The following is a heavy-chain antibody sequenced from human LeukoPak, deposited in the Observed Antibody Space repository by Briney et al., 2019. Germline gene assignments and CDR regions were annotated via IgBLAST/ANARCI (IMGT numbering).Heavy chain of an antibody. V-gene: IGHV1-69*06. CDR2: IIPIFGTA. CDR3: ARSLSPDIVVVPAAIETADYYYYYMDV. CDR1: GGTFSSYA. D-gene: IGHD2-2*01. Sequence: ASVKASCKASGGTFSSYAISWVRQAPGQGLEWMGRIIPIFGTANYAQKFQGRVTITADKSTSTAYMELSSLRSEDTAVYYCARSLSPDIVVVPAAIETADYYYYYMDVWGKGTTVTVSS. J-gene: IGHJ6*03.